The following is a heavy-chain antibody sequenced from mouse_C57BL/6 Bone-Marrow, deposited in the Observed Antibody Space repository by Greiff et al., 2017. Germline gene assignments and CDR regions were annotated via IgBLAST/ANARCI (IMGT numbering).Heavy chain of an antibody. CDR2: IHRISGST. D-gene: IGHD2-4*01. Sequence: QVQLQQPGPELVKPGASVKLSCKASCYTFTSFWMPWVKQRPGQGLVWIGMIHRISGSTNFNEKFKSKGTLPVDKSSSTDYMQLSSLTSEDSAFYYCARWEITGRLGSYYAMDYWGQGTSVTVSS. J-gene: IGHJ4*01. CDR3: ARWEITGRLGSYYAMDY. V-gene: IGHV1-64*01. CDR1: CYTFTSFW.